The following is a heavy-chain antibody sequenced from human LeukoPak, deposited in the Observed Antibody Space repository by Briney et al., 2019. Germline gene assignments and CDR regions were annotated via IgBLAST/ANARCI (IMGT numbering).Heavy chain of an antibody. J-gene: IGHJ4*02. CDR1: GGSISSYY. V-gene: IGHV4-4*07. CDR3: AILDYSNYMDY. Sequence: SETLSLTCTVSGGSISSYYWSWIRQPDGKGLEWIGRIYTSGSTNYNPSLKSRVTMSVDTSKNQLSLKLSSVTAADTAVYYCAILDYSNYMDYWGQGTLVTVSS. D-gene: IGHD4-11*01. CDR2: IYTSGST.